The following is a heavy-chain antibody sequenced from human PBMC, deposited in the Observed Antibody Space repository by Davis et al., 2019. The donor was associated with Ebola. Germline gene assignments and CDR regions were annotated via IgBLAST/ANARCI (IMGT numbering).Heavy chain of an antibody. CDR1: GFTFRNFW. CDR3: ARSGGHSFGQN. J-gene: IGHJ4*02. V-gene: IGHV3-74*03. D-gene: IGHD5-18*01. CDR2: ISSDGSGP. Sequence: PGGSLRLSCAASGFTFRNFWMHWVRQGPGKGLVWVSRISSDGSGPAYADSVKGRFTISRDNAKSTVYLQMDSLRAGDTAVYYCARSGGHSFGQNWGQGTLVTVSS.